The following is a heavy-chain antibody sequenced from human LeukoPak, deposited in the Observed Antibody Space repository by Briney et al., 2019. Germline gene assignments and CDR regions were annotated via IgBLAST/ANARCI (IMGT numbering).Heavy chain of an antibody. CDR3: ARRRGITIFGGVYYFDY. CDR1: AYSISSGYY. Sequence: SETLSLTCIVSAYSISSGYYWGWIRQPPGKGLEWIGSIYHSESTYYNPSLKSRVTISVDTSKNQFSLKLNSVTAADTAVYYCARRRGITIFGGVYYFDYWGQGTLVTVSS. J-gene: IGHJ4*02. V-gene: IGHV4-38-2*02. D-gene: IGHD3-3*01. CDR2: IYHSEST.